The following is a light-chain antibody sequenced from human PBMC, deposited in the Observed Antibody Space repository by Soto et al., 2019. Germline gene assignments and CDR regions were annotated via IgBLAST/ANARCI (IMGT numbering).Light chain of an antibody. Sequence: QSALTQPRSVSGSPGQSVAISCTGTSSDVGGHSYVSWYQHHPGKAPKLMIYDFTKRPSGVPDRLSGSKSGNTASLTISGLQAEDEGDYYCCSYAGGYVVFGGGTKLTVL. CDR3: CSYAGGYVV. J-gene: IGLJ2*01. CDR2: DFT. CDR1: SSDVGGHSY. V-gene: IGLV2-11*01.